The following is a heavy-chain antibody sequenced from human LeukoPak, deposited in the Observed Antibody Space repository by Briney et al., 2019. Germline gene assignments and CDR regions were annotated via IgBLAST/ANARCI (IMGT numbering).Heavy chain of an antibody. CDR3: ARQFRRDGYYLYY. CDR2: IYPGDSDT. V-gene: IGHV5-51*01. J-gene: IGHJ4*02. Sequence: AGESLQISCKGSGYSFTSYWIGWVRQLPGKGLEWVGIIYPGDSDTRYSPSFQGQVTISADKSISTAYLQWSSLKASDTAMYYCARQFRRDGYYLYYWGQGTLVTVSS. D-gene: IGHD1-26*01. CDR1: GYSFTSYW.